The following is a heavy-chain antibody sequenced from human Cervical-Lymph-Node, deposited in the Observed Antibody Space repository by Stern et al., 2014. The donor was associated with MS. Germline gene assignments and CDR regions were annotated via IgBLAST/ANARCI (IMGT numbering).Heavy chain of an antibody. CDR3: AKDQHRIGMAGDFDD. J-gene: IGHJ4*02. D-gene: IGHD6-19*01. CDR2: INWKSGKI. Sequence: EVQLVESGGGLVQPGRSLRLSCTASGFTFEDFAMHWVRQGAGKGLEWVAGINWKSGKIVYAESVKGRFTISRDNAKNSLYLQMNSLRLEDTALYYCAKDQHRIGMAGDFDDWGQGTLVTVSS. V-gene: IGHV3-9*01. CDR1: GFTFEDFA.